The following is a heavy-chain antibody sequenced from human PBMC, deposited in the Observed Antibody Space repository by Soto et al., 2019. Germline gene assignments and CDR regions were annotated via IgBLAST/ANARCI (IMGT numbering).Heavy chain of an antibody. D-gene: IGHD6-19*01. CDR1: GGSISSYY. CDR3: ARQSAVAVKLGYNWFDP. CDR2: IYYSGST. Sequence: SETLSLTCTVSGGSISSYYWSWIRQPPGKGLEGIGYIYYSGSTNYNPSLKSRVKISVGRSKNQFSLKMSSVTAADTAVYYCARQSAVAVKLGYNWFDPWGQGTLVTVSS. J-gene: IGHJ5*02. V-gene: IGHV4-59*08.